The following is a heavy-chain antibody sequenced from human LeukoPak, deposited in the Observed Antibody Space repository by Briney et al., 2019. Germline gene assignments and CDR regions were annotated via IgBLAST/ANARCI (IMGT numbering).Heavy chain of an antibody. CDR1: GFTFSIYW. CDR3: ARGGGGWYVGCDY. J-gene: IGHJ4*02. D-gene: IGHD6-19*01. V-gene: IGHV3-7*01. Sequence: GGSVRLSCAASGFTFSIYWMSWVRQAPGEGLEWVANIKQDGSETYCVVSVKGRFTISRDNAKNSLYLQMNSLRAEDTAVYYCARGGGGWYVGCDYWGQGTLGTVSS. CDR2: IKQDGSET.